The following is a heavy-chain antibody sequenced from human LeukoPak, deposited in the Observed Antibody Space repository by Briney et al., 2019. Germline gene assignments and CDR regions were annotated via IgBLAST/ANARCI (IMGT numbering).Heavy chain of an antibody. CDR2: ISAEGYT. V-gene: IGHV3-66*01. Sequence: GGSLRLSCVASGFTVSSDFMGWVRQAPGKGLQWLSLISAEGYTYSADSVKGRFTISRDSSKNALYLQMNSLRVEDTALYYCSKGRGGVWGQGTTVTVSS. CDR1: GFTVSSDF. D-gene: IGHD3-10*01. CDR3: SKGRGGV. J-gene: IGHJ6*02.